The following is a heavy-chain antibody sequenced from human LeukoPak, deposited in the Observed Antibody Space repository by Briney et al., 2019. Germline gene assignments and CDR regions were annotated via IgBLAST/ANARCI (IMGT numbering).Heavy chain of an antibody. Sequence: ASVKVSCKASGYTFTSYGISWVRQAPGQGLEWMGWISAYNGNTNYAQKLQGRVTMTTDTSTSTAYMELRSLRSDDTAVYYCARVWFGELLSDAFDIWGQGTMVTVSS. CDR3: ARVWFGELLSDAFDI. CDR1: GYTFTSYG. J-gene: IGHJ3*02. V-gene: IGHV1-18*01. D-gene: IGHD3-10*01. CDR2: ISAYNGNT.